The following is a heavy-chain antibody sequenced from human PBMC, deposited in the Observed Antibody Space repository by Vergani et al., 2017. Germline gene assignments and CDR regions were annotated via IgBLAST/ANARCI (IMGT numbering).Heavy chain of an antibody. CDR1: GSSITSSSYY. V-gene: IGHV4-39*01. Sequence: QVQLQESGPGLLKPSETLSLTCTVSGSSITSSSYYWGWIRQPPGKGLEWIGNIYHSGGAYYNPSLKGRVTISVDTSKNQFSLEVTSVTAADTAIYFCARTESFILRYFHWALWGQGTLVTVSS. D-gene: IGHD3-9*01. CDR3: ARTESFILRYFHWAL. J-gene: IGHJ4*02. CDR2: IYHSGGA.